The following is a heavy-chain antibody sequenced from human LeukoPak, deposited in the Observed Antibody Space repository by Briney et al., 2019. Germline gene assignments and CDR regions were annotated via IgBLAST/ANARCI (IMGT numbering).Heavy chain of an antibody. Sequence: ASVKVSCKASGYTFASYGISWVRQAPGQGLEWMGWISAYNGNTNYAQKLQGRVTMTTGTSTSTAYMELRSLRSDDTAVYYCARDRIAAAGTYGMDVWGQGTTVTVSS. J-gene: IGHJ6*02. D-gene: IGHD6-13*01. CDR2: ISAYNGNT. CDR1: GYTFASYG. V-gene: IGHV1-18*01. CDR3: ARDRIAAAGTYGMDV.